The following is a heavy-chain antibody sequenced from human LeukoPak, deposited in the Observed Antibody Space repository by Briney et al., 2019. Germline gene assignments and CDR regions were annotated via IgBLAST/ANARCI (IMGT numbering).Heavy chain of an antibody. CDR3: ARFGSSTWYKGAFDI. D-gene: IGHD6-13*01. J-gene: IGHJ3*02. CDR1: SGSFSGYY. Sequence: SETLSLTCALYSGSFSGYYWSWIRQPPGKGLEWIGEIVHSGNTKYNPSLKSRVTILVDTSKNQFSLNLTSVTAADTAVYYCARFGSSTWYKGAFDIWGQGTMVTVAS. CDR2: IVHSGNT. V-gene: IGHV4-34*12.